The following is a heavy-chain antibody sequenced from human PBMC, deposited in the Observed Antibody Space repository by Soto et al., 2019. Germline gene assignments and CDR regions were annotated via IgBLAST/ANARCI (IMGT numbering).Heavy chain of an antibody. J-gene: IGHJ5*02. CDR1: GFSFTNSW. CDR3: ARHDPQGEQLLVDSFSWFDP. D-gene: IGHD6-19*01. Sequence: PGESLKISCRVSGFSFTNSWIAWVRQLPGKGLEWVGIISPADSDTKYSPSFQGHVTISADNSISTAFLKWNSLKASDSAVYYCARHDPQGEQLLVDSFSWFDPWGQGTLVTVSS. CDR2: ISPADSDT. V-gene: IGHV5-51*01.